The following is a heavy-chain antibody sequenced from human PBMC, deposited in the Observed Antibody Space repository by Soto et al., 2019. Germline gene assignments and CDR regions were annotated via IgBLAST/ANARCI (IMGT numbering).Heavy chain of an antibody. V-gene: IGHV1-69*12. J-gene: IGHJ5*02. CDR2: IIPIFGTA. CDR1: GGTFSSYA. CDR3: ARDRGPSSGYYPYWFDP. D-gene: IGHD3-22*01. Sequence: QVQLVQSGAEVKKPGSSVKVSCKASGGTFSSYAITWVRQAPGQGLEWMGGIIPIFGTANYAQKFQARVTIPADESTSTAYRELSSLRSEDTAVYYWARDRGPSSGYYPYWFDPWGQGTLVTVSS.